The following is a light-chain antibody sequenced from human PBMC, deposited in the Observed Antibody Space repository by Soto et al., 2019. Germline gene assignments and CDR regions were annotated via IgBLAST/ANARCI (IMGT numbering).Light chain of an antibody. J-gene: IGKJ1*01. CDR1: QCISTW. V-gene: IGKV1D-16*01. CDR2: GAS. CDR3: QQYDRYPRT. Sequence: DIQMTQFPSSVSASVGDRVNITCRASQCISTWLAWYQQKPERDPKSLIYGASRLQSGVPPRFSGSGSETDFPLTISGLQPEDFATYYCQQYDRYPRTFGQGTKVEIK.